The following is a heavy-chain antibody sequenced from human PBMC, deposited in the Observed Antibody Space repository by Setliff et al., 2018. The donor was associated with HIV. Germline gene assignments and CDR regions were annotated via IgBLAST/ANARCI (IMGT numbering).Heavy chain of an antibody. D-gene: IGHD3-3*01. CDR1: GGSMNSDSYS. CDR2: IYVGGSV. CDR3: ARPKTIGVSAVFFDP. V-gene: IGHV4-61*09. Sequence: SETLSLTCTVSGGSMNSDSYSWTWLRQPAGKGPELIGHIYVGGSVIYNPSLASRVTISMVPSKNQFSLDLSSVTAADTAKYYCARPKTIGVSAVFFDPWGQGRPVTVS. J-gene: IGHJ5*02.